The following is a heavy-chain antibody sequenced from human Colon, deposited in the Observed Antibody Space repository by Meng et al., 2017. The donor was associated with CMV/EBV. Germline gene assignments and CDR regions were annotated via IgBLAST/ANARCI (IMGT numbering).Heavy chain of an antibody. J-gene: IGHJ6*02. CDR2: ISSSSSTI. CDR1: GFTFSSYS. V-gene: IGHV3-48*04. Sequence: GESLKISCAASGFTFSSYSMNWVRQAPGKGLEWVSYISSSSSTIYYVDSVKGRFTISRDNAKNSLYLQMNSLRAEDTAVYYCARDWVSLIGRYYGMDVWGQGTTVTVSS. CDR3: ARDWVSLIGRYYGMDV. D-gene: IGHD2/OR15-2a*01.